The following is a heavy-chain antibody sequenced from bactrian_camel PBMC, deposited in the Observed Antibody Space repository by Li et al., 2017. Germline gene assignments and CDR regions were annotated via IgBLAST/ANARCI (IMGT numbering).Heavy chain of an antibody. D-gene: IGHD2*01. CDR1: GYTVRVSC. J-gene: IGHJ4*01. V-gene: IGHV3S1*01. CDR3: ALSQRRWSFCTSHLPDFTN. CDR2: FHAGSGHT. Sequence: VQLVESGGGSVQPGGSLRLSCAAAGYTVRVSCMAWFRQIPGAEREGVAFFHAGSGHTDYGDSVRGRFTISQDNAKNTVDLQMSSLKPEDTAMYYCALSQRRWSFCTSHLPDFTNWGPGTQVTVS.